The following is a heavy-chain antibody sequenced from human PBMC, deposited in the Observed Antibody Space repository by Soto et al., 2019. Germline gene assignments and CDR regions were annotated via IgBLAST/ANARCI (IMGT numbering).Heavy chain of an antibody. J-gene: IGHJ4*02. CDR3: AKDGVAVAARGYFDY. CDR2: ISGSGGST. Sequence: XESLRLSCAASGFTFSSYAMSWVRQAPGKGLEWVSAISGSGGSTYYADSVKGRFTISRDNSKNTLYLQMNSLRAEDTAVYYCAKDGVAVAARGYFDYWGQGTLVTVSS. D-gene: IGHD6-19*01. V-gene: IGHV3-23*01. CDR1: GFTFSSYA.